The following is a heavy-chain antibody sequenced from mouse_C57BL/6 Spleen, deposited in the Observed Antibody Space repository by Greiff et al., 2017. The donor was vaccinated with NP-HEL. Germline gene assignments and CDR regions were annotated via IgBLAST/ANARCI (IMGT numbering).Heavy chain of an antibody. D-gene: IGHD1-1*01. CDR1: GFTFSSYA. Sequence: EVQRVESGGGLVKPGGSLKLSCAASGFTFSSYAMSWVRQTPEKRLEWVATISDGGSYTYYPDNVKGRFTISRDNAKNNLYLQMSHLKSEDTAMYYCARDRGTVGWYFDVWGTGTTVTVSS. CDR2: ISDGGSYT. V-gene: IGHV5-4*01. J-gene: IGHJ1*03. CDR3: ARDRGTVGWYFDV.